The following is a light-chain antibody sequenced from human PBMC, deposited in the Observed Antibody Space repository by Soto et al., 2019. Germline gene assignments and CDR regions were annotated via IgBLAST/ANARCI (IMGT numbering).Light chain of an antibody. Sequence: DVVMTQSPLSLPVTLGQPASISCRASQSLVHSDGTTYLNWFQQRPGQSPRRLIYKVANRDSGVPDRFSGSGSGSDFTLKISRVEAEDVGVYYCMKSTHWPWTFGQGTKVEIK. CDR3: MKSTHWPWT. J-gene: IGKJ1*01. V-gene: IGKV2-30*02. CDR1: QSLVHSDGTTY. CDR2: KVA.